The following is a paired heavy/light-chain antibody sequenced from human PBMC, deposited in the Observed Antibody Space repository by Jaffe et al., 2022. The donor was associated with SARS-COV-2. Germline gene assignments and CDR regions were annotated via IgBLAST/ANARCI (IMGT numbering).Light chain of an antibody. Sequence: DIQMTQSPSSLSASVGDRVTITCRASQSISSSLNWYQQKSGKAPKFLIYAASSLQSGVPSRFSGSGSGTDFTLTISSLQPEDFASYHCQQTYSVPWTFGQGTKVEIK. J-gene: IGKJ1*01. V-gene: IGKV1-39*01. CDR3: QQTYSVPWT. CDR2: AAS. CDR1: QSISSS.
Heavy chain of an antibody. D-gene: IGHD4-17*01. J-gene: IGHJ3*02. Sequence: EVQLVESGGGLVQPGGSLRLSCTASGFTFNSYAMNWVRQTPGKGLEWVSAISGSGGTAYYAGSVKGRFTISRDNSKNTLYLQMNSLRAEDTAVYYCAKRVAPTMTTGALDIWGQGTMVTVSS. CDR2: ISGSGGTA. CDR3: AKRVAPTMTTGALDI. V-gene: IGHV3-23*04. CDR1: GFTFNSYA.